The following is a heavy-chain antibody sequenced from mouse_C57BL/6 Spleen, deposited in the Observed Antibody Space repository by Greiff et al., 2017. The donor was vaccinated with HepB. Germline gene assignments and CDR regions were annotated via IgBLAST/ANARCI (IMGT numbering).Heavy chain of an antibody. D-gene: IGHD2-4*01. V-gene: IGHV5-4*01. CDR1: GFTFSSYA. J-gene: IGHJ3*01. CDR2: ISDGGSYT. CDR3: ARGEIIYYDYDEFAY. Sequence: EVQLVESGGGLVKPGGSLKLSCAASGFTFSSYAMSWVRQTPEKRLEWVATISDGGSYTYYPDNVKGRFTISRNNAKNNLYLQMSHLKSKDTAMYYCARGEIIYYDYDEFAYWGQGTLVTVSA.